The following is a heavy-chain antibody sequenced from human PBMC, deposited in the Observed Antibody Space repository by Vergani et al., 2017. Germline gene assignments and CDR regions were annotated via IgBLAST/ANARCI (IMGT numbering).Heavy chain of an antibody. CDR2: FDPEHGEV. J-gene: IGHJ4*02. CDR1: GYSLTELT. V-gene: IGHV1-24*01. Sequence: QVQLVQSGSEVRKPGASVKVSCQVSGYSLTELTIHWVRQAPGKGLEWMGGFDPEHGEVTFAHHIQGRVTMTEDRSTDTAYMELSSLRPEDTALYYCAIVTYYYGSSGYYLDYWGQGTLVTVSS. CDR3: AIVTYYYGSSGYYLDY. D-gene: IGHD3-22*01.